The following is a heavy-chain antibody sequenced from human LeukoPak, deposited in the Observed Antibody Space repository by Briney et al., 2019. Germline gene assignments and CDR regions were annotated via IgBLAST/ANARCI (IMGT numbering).Heavy chain of an antibody. V-gene: IGHV1-2*02. CDR2: INPNSGGT. CDR1: GYPFTGYY. CDR3: AREISDYASAY. D-gene: IGHD4-17*01. J-gene: IGHJ4*02. Sequence: ASVKVSCKASGYPFTGYYIHWVRQAPGEGLEWMGWINPNSGGTNYAQKFQGRVTITSDTSITTAYMDLSRLTSDDTAVYYCAREISDYASAYWGQGTLVTVSS.